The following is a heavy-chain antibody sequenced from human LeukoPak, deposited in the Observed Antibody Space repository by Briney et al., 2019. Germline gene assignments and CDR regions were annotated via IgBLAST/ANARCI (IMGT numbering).Heavy chain of an antibody. CDR1: GFTFSSYA. J-gene: IGHJ4*02. Sequence: GGSVRLSCAASGFTFSSYAMSWVRQAPGKGLEWVSAISGSGGSTYYADSVKGRFTISRDNSKNTLYLQMNSLRAEDTAVYYCAKDPFYDFWSGYYPRDYWGQGTLVTVSS. V-gene: IGHV3-23*01. CDR3: AKDPFYDFWSGYYPRDY. CDR2: ISGSGGST. D-gene: IGHD3-3*01.